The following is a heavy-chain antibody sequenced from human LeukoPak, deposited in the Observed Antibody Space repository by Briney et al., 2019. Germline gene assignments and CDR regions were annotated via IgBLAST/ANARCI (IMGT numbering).Heavy chain of an antibody. V-gene: IGHV3-23*01. Sequence: GGSLRLSCAASGFTFSSYAMSWVRQAPGKGLEWVSAISGCGGNTYYAHSLKDRFTISRDKSKNTLYLQMNSLGAEDTAVYYCAKNRGHYYYFDYWGQGTLVTVPS. D-gene: IGHD4-17*01. J-gene: IGHJ4*02. CDR1: GFTFSSYA. CDR2: ISGCGGNT. CDR3: AKNRGHYYYFDY.